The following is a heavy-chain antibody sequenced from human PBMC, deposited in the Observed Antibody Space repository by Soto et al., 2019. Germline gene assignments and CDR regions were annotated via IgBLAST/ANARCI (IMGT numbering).Heavy chain of an antibody. J-gene: IGHJ4*02. CDR2: ISASGGST. CDR1: GFTFTDYA. Sequence: EVHLLESGGGLVQPGGSLRLSCAASGFTFTDYAMSWVRQAPGKGLEWVSVISASGGSTYYADSVKGRFTISRDDSTNTTSLQLNSLRAEYTALYFCAKQRVGSSWYRDFDYWGQGTPVTVSS. V-gene: IGHV3-23*01. D-gene: IGHD6-13*01. CDR3: AKQRVGSSWYRDFDY.